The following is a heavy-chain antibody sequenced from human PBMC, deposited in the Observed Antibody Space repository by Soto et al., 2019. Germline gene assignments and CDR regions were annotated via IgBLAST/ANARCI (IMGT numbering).Heavy chain of an antibody. V-gene: IGHV1-69*12. Sequence: QVQLVQSGAEVKKPGSSVKVSCKASGGTFSSYAISWVRQAPGQGLEWMGGIIPIFGTANYAQKFQGRVTITADESTSTAYMELSSLRSEDTAVYYCARSEIVAYWGGDCYPYYFDYWGQGTLVTVSS. CDR1: GGTFSSYA. J-gene: IGHJ4*02. CDR3: ARSEIVAYWGGDCYPYYFDY. CDR2: IIPIFGTA. D-gene: IGHD2-21*02.